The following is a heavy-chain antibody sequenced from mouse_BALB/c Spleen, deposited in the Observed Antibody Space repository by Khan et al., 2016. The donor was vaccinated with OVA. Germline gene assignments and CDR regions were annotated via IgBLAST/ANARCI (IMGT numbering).Heavy chain of an antibody. V-gene: IGHV5-6-3*01. CDR1: GFTFSSYG. Sequence: EVELVESGGGLVQPGGSLKLSCAASGFTFSSYGMSWVRQTPVNRLELVATINSNVGSTYYPDSVKGRFTISRDNAKNTLYLQMSSLKSEDTAMYYCARMARTINWGQGTTLTVSS. CDR2: INSNVGST. J-gene: IGHJ2*01. CDR3: ARMARTIN.